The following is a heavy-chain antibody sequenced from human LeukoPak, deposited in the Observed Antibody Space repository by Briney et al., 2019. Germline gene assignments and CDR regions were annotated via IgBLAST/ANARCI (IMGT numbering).Heavy chain of an antibody. V-gene: IGHV3-23*01. CDR1: GFTFSSDA. J-gene: IGHJ4*02. Sequence: GGSLRLSCAASGFTFSSDAMSWVRQAPGKGLEWLSAISGSGGSTYCADSVKGRFTISRDNSKNTLYLQMNSLRAEDTAVYYCAKPPATTGGYYWGQGTLVTVSS. D-gene: IGHD1-1*01. CDR3: AKPPATTGGYY. CDR2: ISGSGGST.